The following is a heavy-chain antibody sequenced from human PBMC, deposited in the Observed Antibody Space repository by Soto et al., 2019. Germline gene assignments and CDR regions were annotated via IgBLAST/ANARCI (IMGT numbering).Heavy chain of an antibody. CDR1: GFSLTTSGVG. Sequence: QITLNESGPTVVRPTETLTLTCRFSGFSLTTSGVGVGWIRQSPGKAPEWLALIYWEDDKRYSASLKSRLTITKDTSKNQVVLTVSDLEPTDTATYYCAHRVLRTVFGLVTTTAIYFDFWGQGTPVAVSS. V-gene: IGHV2-5*02. D-gene: IGHD3-3*01. CDR2: IYWEDDK. J-gene: IGHJ4*02. CDR3: AHRVLRTVFGLVTTTAIYFDF.